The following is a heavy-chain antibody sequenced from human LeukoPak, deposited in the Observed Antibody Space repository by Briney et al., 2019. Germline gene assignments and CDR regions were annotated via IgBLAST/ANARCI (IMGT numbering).Heavy chain of an antibody. V-gene: IGHV4-61*02. CDR1: GGSISSGSYY. Sequence: ASETLSLTCTVSGGSISSGSYYWSWIRQPAGKGLEWIGRIYTSGSTNYNPSLKSRVTISVDTSKSQFSLKLSSVTAADTAVYYCARHRTNSYYGMDVWGQGTTVTVSS. J-gene: IGHJ6*02. CDR2: IYTSGST. CDR3: ARHRTNSYYGMDV.